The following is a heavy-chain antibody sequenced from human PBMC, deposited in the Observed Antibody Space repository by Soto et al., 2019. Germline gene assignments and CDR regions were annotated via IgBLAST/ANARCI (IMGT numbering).Heavy chain of an antibody. J-gene: IGHJ5*02. CDR3: TTGYVWGGYRWTP. CDR2: IKSKTDGGTT. D-gene: IGHD3-16*02. CDR1: GFTFSNAW. V-gene: IGHV3-15*07. Sequence: EVQLVESGGGLVKPGGSLRLSCAASGFTFSNAWMNWVRQAPGKGLEWVGRIKSKTDGGTTDYAAPVKGRFTISRDDSKNTLYLQMNSLKTEDTAVYYCTTGYVWGGYRWTPWGQGTLVTVSS.